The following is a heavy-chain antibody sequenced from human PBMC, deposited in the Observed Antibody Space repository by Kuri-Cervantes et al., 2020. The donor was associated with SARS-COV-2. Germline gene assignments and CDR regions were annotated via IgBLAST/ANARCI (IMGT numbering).Heavy chain of an antibody. V-gene: IGHV1-69*05. Sequence: SVKVSCKPSGGTFSSYAISWVRQAPGQGLEWMGGIIPIFGTANYAQKFQGRVTITTDESTSTAYMELSSLRSDDTAVYYFATPRYCSGGSCYGLFDYWGQGTRVTVSS. CDR1: GGTFSSYA. CDR3: ATPRYCSGGSCYGLFDY. D-gene: IGHD2-15*01. CDR2: IIPIFGTA. J-gene: IGHJ4*02.